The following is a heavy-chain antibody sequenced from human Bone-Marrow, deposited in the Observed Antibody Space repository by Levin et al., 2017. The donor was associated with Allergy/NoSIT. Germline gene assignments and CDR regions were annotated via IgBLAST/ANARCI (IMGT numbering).Heavy chain of an antibody. J-gene: IGHJ4*02. D-gene: IGHD3-22*01. Sequence: SLKISCEASGFIFDDYAMHWVRQAPGKGLEWVSGISWNSDNIGYADSVKGRFNISRDNAKNSLYLQMNSLRAEDTALYYCAKDIYRRDRSGYYYYFDYWGQGTLVTVSS. CDR1: GFIFDDYA. V-gene: IGHV3-9*01. CDR3: AKDIYRRDRSGYYYYFDY. CDR2: ISWNSDNI.